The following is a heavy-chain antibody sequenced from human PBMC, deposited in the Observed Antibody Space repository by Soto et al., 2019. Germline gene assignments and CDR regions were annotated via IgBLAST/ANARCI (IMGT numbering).Heavy chain of an antibody. V-gene: IGHV3-30*18. CDR3: AKEKGGTYFFDS. CDR2: ISQDGSNN. CDR1: GFAFSGSA. Sequence: LRLSCEASGFAFSGSAMHWVRQAPGKGLEWVAIISQDGSNNYHADSVKGRFTISRDNSKNILYLQMNSLRVEDTAVYYCAKEKGGTYFFDSWGQGTLVTVSS. J-gene: IGHJ4*02. D-gene: IGHD1-26*01.